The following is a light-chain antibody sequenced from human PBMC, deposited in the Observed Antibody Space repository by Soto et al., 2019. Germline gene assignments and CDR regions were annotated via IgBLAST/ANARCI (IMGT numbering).Light chain of an antibody. J-gene: IGKJ1*01. V-gene: IGKV1-5*03. CDR2: KAS. Sequence: DIQMTQSPSTLSASVGDRVTITCRAGRSVSSWLDWYQQKPGKAPKLLIYKASTLESGVPSRFSGSGSGTEFTLTISSLQPDDFATYYCQQYGNYWTFGQGTTVEI. CDR1: RSVSSW. CDR3: QQYGNYWT.